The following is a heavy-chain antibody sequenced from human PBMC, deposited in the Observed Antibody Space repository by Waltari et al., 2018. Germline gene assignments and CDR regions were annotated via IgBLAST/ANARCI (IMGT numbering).Heavy chain of an antibody. Sequence: QVRLQESGPGLLKPSETLSVICAVSGDSITGQHYWAWIRQPPGKRLEWIGSIFHSGHFYDRGSTHYSPSLKNRLSISVDTSNNRFSLSLTSVTAADTAVYFCARNRSSGFFDYWGQGTLVAVSS. D-gene: IGHD3-22*01. V-gene: IGHV4-38-2*01. CDR3: ARNRSSGFFDY. CDR1: GDSITGQHY. J-gene: IGHJ4*02. CDR2: IFHSGHFYDRGST.